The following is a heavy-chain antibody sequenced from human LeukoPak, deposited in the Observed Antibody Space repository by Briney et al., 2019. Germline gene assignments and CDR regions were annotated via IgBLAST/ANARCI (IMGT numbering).Heavy chain of an antibody. V-gene: IGHV1-8*03. J-gene: IGHJ3*01. CDR3: ARGAFAPPNPAFDV. CDR1: GYTFTDYD. CDR2: INPNSATT. Sequence: GASVKVSCKTSGYTFTDYDVHWVRQAPGQGLEWMGWINPNSATTNYAQRLQGRVTFTRDTSLSVAYMELSSLTSEDAAVYFCARGAFAPPNPAFDVWGQGTLVAVSS.